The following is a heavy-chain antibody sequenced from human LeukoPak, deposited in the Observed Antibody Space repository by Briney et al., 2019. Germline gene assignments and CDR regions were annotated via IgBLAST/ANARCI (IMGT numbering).Heavy chain of an antibody. CDR2: VLYNGAT. D-gene: IGHD2-21*02. CDR1: GGSISSSIYY. V-gene: IGHV4-39*07. J-gene: IGHJ3*02. CDR3: ARPNCGGDCGAFDI. Sequence: SETLSLTCIVSGGSISSSIYYWAWVRQPPGKGLEWIGTVLYNGATQYSPSLRSRVTISIDTSTNQFSLKLTSVTAADTAVYYCARPNCGGDCGAFDIWGQGTMVTVSS.